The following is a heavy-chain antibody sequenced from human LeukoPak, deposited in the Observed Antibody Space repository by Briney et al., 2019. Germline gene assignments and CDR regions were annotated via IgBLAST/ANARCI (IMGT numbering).Heavy chain of an antibody. CDR3: ARDLLFDY. CDR1: GFSFSEYY. V-gene: IGHV3-33*07. CDR2: IWYDGSNK. Sequence: PGGSLRLSCAASGFSFSEYYMYWIRQAPGKGLEWVAVIWYDGSNKYYADSVKGRFTISRDNSKNTLYLQMNSLRAEDTAVYYCARDLLFDYWGQGTLVTVSS. D-gene: IGHD2-15*01. J-gene: IGHJ4*02.